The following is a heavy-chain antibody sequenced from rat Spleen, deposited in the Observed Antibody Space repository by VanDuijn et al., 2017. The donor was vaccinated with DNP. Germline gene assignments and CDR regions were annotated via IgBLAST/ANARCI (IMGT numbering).Heavy chain of an antibody. Sequence: EVQLQESGPGLVKPSQSLSLTCSVTGYSITSNYKWSWIRKFPGNKLEWMGYINNAGNTNYNPSLKSRFSITSETSKNQFFLQVNSVTTEDTATYYCAIQLEVFDYWGRGVMVTVSS. V-gene: IGHV3-3*01. CDR3: AIQLEVFDY. CDR2: INNAGNT. J-gene: IGHJ2*01. D-gene: IGHD4-2*01. CDR1: GYSITSNYK.